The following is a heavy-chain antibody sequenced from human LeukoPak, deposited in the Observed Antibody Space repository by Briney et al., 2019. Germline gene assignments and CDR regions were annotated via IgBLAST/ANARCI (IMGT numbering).Heavy chain of an antibody. J-gene: IGHJ3*02. CDR1: GFTFSSYW. V-gene: IGHV3-7*03. CDR2: IKQDGSEK. CDR3: ARGLDYGDYLPVEGAFDI. D-gene: IGHD4-17*01. Sequence: GGSLRLSCAASGFTFSSYWMSWVRQAPGKGLEWVPNIKQDGSEKYYVDSVKGRFTISRDNAKNSLYLQMNSLRAEDTAVYYCARGLDYGDYLPVEGAFDIWGQGTMVTVSS.